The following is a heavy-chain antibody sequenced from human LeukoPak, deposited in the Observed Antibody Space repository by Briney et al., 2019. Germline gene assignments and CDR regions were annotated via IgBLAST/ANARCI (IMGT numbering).Heavy chain of an antibody. V-gene: IGHV1-18*01. D-gene: IGHD6-13*01. J-gene: IGHJ4*02. CDR1: GYTFTSYG. Sequence: ASVKASCKASGYTFTSYGISWVRQAPGQGLEWMGWISAYNGNTNYAQKLQGRVTMTTDTSTSTAYMELRSLRSDDTAVYYCARAPGVAAAGVSLGDYWGQGTLVTVSS. CDR2: ISAYNGNT. CDR3: ARAPGVAAAGVSLGDY.